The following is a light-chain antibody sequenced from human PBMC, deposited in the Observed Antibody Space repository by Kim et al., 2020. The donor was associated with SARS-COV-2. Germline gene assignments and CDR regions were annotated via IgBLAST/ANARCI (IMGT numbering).Light chain of an antibody. Sequence: VTPGQTASITCDAERLGDKYACWYQRKPGQSPVLVIYQDSKRPSGIPERFSGSNSGNTATLTISGTQAMDEADYYCQAWDSSTVVFGGGTQLNVL. V-gene: IGLV3-1*01. CDR2: QDS. J-gene: IGLJ2*01. CDR3: QAWDSSTVV. CDR1: RLGDKY.